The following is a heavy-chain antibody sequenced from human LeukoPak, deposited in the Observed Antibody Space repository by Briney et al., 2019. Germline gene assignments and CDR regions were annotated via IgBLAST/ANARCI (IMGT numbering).Heavy chain of an antibody. Sequence: PSETLSLTCTVSGGSISSIGYYWGWIRQPPGKGLEWIGSMYYSGSTYYSPSLKSRVTISVDTSKNQLSLKLNSVTAADTAVYYCGRYKGCNYGHVDYWGQGTLVSVSS. J-gene: IGHJ4*02. CDR1: GGSISSIGYY. CDR3: GRYKGCNYGHVDY. D-gene: IGHD3-10*01. CDR2: MYYSGST. V-gene: IGHV4-39*01.